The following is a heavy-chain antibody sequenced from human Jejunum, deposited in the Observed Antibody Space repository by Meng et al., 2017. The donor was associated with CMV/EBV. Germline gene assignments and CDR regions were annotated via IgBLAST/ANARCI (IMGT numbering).Heavy chain of an antibody. J-gene: IGHJ4*01. CDR1: GFTFSDYY. Sequence: AASGFTFSDYYMSWIRQAPGKGLEWVSYISSSGSTIYYADSVKGRFTISRDNAKNSLYLQMNSLRAEDTAVYYCVRSVVMVGNFDYWGHGTLVTVSS. V-gene: IGHV3-11*01. CDR2: ISSSGSTI. CDR3: VRSVVMVGNFDY. D-gene: IGHD1-14*01.